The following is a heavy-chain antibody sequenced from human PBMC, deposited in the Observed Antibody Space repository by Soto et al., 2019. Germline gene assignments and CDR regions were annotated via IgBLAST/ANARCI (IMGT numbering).Heavy chain of an antibody. CDR2: ISGSGGST. J-gene: IGHJ4*02. D-gene: IGHD2-15*01. CDR1: GFTFSSYA. CDR3: VKDLLLMAEPYYFDY. V-gene: IGHV3-23*01. Sequence: GGSLRLSCAASGFTFSSYAMSWVRQAPGKGLEWVSAISGSGGSTYYADSVKGRFTISRDNSKNTLYLQMNSLRAEDTAVYYCVKDLLLMAEPYYFDYWGQGTLVTVSS.